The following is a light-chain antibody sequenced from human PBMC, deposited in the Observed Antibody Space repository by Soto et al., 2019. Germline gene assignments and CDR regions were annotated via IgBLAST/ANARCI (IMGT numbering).Light chain of an antibody. CDR1: SSDVGGYNY. CDR3: SSFTSSSTQV. CDR2: EVS. V-gene: IGLV2-14*01. Sequence: QSVLTQPASVSGSPGQAITISFTGTSSDVGGYNYVSWYQQHPGKVPKLMIYEVSNRPSGVVNRFSGSKYGNTASLTISGLQAEDEADYYCSSFTSSSTQVFGTGTKLTVL. J-gene: IGLJ1*01.